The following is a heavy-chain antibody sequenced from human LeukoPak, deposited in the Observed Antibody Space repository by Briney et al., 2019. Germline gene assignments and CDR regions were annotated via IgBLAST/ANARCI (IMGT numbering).Heavy chain of an antibody. CDR2: INPNSGGT. Sequence: ASVKVSCKASGYTFTGYYMHCVRQAPGQGLEWMGWINPNSGGTNYAQKFQGRVTMTRDTSISTAYMELSRLRSDDTAVYYCARDFVLWFGELSGFDPWGQGTLVTVSS. CDR1: GYTFTGYY. CDR3: ARDFVLWFGELSGFDP. D-gene: IGHD3-10*01. V-gene: IGHV1-2*02. J-gene: IGHJ5*02.